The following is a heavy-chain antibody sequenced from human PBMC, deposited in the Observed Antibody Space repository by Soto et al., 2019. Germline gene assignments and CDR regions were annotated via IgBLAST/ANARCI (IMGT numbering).Heavy chain of an antibody. D-gene: IGHD2-2*01. CDR1: VFTFSIYS. CDR2: ISPRGDAT. CDR3: ARLDPGYCSSTSCRDFDY. V-gene: IGHV3-23*01. J-gene: IGHJ4*02. Sequence: GGCLRLSCSASVFTFSIYSMIWFRQAREKGLEWVSSISPRGDATYYADSVRGRFSISRDNSKNTFYLQMNSLRVEDTAVYYCARLDPGYCSSTSCRDFDYWGQGTLVTVSS.